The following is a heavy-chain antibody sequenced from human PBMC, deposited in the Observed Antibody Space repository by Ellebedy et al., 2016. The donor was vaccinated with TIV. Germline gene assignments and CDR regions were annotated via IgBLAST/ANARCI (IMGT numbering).Heavy chain of an antibody. J-gene: IGHJ6*02. CDR2: IKSDGSST. V-gene: IGHV3-74*01. CDR1: GFTLSAYW. CDR3: AILSGATRGYNNYGMDV. Sequence: GGSLRLSCAASGFTLSAYWMHWVRQAPGKGLVWVSRIKSDGSSTNYADSVKGRFTISRDNAKNTLYLQMNSLRAEDTAVYYCAILSGATRGYNNYGMDVWGQGTTVTVSS. D-gene: IGHD5-12*01.